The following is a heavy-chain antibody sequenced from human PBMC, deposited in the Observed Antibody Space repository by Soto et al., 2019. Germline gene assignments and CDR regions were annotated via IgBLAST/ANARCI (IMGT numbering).Heavy chain of an antibody. CDR3: ARAGSGYSYGYIGWFDP. V-gene: IGHV1-18*01. Sequence: AAVKVSCKASGYTFTSYGISWVRQAPGQGLEWTGWISAYNGNTNYAQKLQGRVTMTTDTSTSTAYMELRSLRSDDTAVYYCARAGSGYSYGYIGWFDPWGQGTLVTVSS. D-gene: IGHD5-18*01. CDR1: GYTFTSYG. CDR2: ISAYNGNT. J-gene: IGHJ5*02.